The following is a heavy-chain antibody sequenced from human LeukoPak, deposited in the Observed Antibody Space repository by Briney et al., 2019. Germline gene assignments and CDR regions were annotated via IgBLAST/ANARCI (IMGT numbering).Heavy chain of an antibody. J-gene: IGHJ4*02. Sequence: GGSLRLSCAASGFTVSSNYMSWVRQAPGKGLEWVSVIYSGGGTYYADSVKGRFTISRDNSKNTLYLQMNSLRAEDTAVYYCARGASPAAMSGDMHFLSYFDYWGQGTLVTVSS. CDR1: GFTVSSNY. V-gene: IGHV3-53*01. CDR3: ARGASPAAMSGDMHFLSYFDY. CDR2: IYSGGGT. D-gene: IGHD2-2*01.